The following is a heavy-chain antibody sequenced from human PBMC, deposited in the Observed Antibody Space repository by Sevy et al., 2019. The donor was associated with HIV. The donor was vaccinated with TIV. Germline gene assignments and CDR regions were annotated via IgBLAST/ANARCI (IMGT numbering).Heavy chain of an antibody. CDR3: VRALFKADSL. D-gene: IGHD2-21*01. J-gene: IGHJ4*02. CDR2: INEDGSTK. CDR1: GFNIRVYW. V-gene: IGHV3-7*01. Sequence: GGSLRLSCAASGFNIRVYWMLWVRQAPGKGLEWVANINEDGSTKYYLESVNGRFTISRDNAENSVFLQMNSLRVEDTAVYYCVRALFKADSLWGQGTLVTVSS.